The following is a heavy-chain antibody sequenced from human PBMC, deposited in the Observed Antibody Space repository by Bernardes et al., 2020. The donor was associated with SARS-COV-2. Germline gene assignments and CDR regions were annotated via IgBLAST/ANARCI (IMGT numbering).Heavy chain of an antibody. V-gene: IGHV1-69*13. D-gene: IGHD3-10*01. CDR1: GGTFSSYA. Sequence: SVKVSCKASGGTFSSYAISWVRQAPGQGLEWMGRIIPIFGTANYAQKFQGRVTITADESTSTAYMELSSLRSEDTAVYYCARGGHGSGSRWTYGMDVWGQGTTVTVSS. CDR3: ARGGHGSGSRWTYGMDV. J-gene: IGHJ6*02. CDR2: IIPIFGTA.